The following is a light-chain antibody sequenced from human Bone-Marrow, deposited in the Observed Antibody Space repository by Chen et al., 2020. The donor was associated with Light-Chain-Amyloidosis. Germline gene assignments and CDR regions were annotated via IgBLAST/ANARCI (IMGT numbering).Light chain of an antibody. V-gene: IGKV4-1*01. CDR3: QQYYSTPLT. CDR2: WAS. Sequence: DIVMTQSPDSLAVSLGERATINCKSSQSVLYSSNNKNYLAWYQQKPGQPPKLLIYWASTRESGVPDRVSGRGSGTDVPPTISSLRAEDVAVYYCQQYYSTPLTFGGGTKVEIK. CDR1: QSVLYSSNNKNY. J-gene: IGKJ4*01.